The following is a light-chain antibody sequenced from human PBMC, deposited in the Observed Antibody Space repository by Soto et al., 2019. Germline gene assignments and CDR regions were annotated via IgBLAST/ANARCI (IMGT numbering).Light chain of an antibody. CDR1: QGISSY. Sequence: AIRMTQSPSSLSASTGDRVTITCRASQGISSYLAWYQQKPGKAPKLLIYAASTLQSGVPSRFSGSGSGTDFTLTISCLQSEDFATYYCQQSYSRPHTFGQGTKLAIE. V-gene: IGKV1-8*01. CDR2: AAS. J-gene: IGKJ2*01. CDR3: QQSYSRPHT.